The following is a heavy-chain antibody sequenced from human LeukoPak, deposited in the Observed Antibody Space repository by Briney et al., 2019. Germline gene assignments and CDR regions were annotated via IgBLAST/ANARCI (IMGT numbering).Heavy chain of an antibody. D-gene: IGHD3-16*01. CDR2: MNRDGSEK. CDR3: ARDGGVIRFGGQDV. CDR1: RFTFSNYW. V-gene: IGHV3-7*01. Sequence: GGSLRLSCAASRFTFSNYWMGWVRQAPGKGLEWVANMNRDGSEKNYVDSVKGRFTISRDNAKNLLFLQMNSLRVEDTAVYYCARDGGVIRFGGQDVWGQGTTVTVS. J-gene: IGHJ6*02.